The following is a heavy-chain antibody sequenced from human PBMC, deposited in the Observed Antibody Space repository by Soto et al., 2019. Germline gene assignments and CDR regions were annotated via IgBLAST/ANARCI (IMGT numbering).Heavy chain of an antibody. V-gene: IGHV1-69*01. D-gene: IGHD3-3*01. CDR3: ARALAGRITIFGVVNLGGKDYYYYYGMDV. CDR1: GGTFSSYA. Sequence: QVQLVQSGAEVKKPGSSVKVSCKASGGTFSSYAISWVRQAPGQGLEWMGGIIPIFGTANYAQKFQGRVTITADESPSTAYMELSSLRSEDTAVYYCARALAGRITIFGVVNLGGKDYYYYYGMDVWGQGTTVTVSS. J-gene: IGHJ6*02. CDR2: IIPIFGTA.